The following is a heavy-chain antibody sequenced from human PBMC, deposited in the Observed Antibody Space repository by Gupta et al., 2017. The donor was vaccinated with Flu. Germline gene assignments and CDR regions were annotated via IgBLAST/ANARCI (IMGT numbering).Heavy chain of an antibody. D-gene: IGHD2-2*01. J-gene: IGHJ3*01. Sequence: QVQLQESGPGLVKPSETLSLTCTVSGDSIRTASYYWGWLRQSPGKGLEWIGTIYYTGRTYYNPSLKSRVTISEDTSKNHVSLWLSSVTAADTAVYFCARQYQAIDVVVVPDAFDVWGQGTLATVSS. CDR2: IYYTGRT. CDR3: ARQYQAIDVVVVPDAFDV. V-gene: IGHV4-39*01. CDR1: GDSIRTASYY.